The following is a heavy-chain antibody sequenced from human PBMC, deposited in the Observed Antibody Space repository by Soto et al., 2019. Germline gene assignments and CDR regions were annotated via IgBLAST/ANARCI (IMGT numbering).Heavy chain of an antibody. D-gene: IGHD3-3*01. CDR1: GGTFSSYA. Sequence: GASVKVSCKASGGTFSSYAISWVRQAPGQGLEWMGGIIPIFGTANYAQKFQGRVTITADESTSTAYMELSSLRSEDTAVYYCARAEGPLRWTDYYYGMDVWGQGTTVTVSS. CDR3: ARAEGPLRWTDYYYGMDV. J-gene: IGHJ6*02. CDR2: IIPIFGTA. V-gene: IGHV1-69*13.